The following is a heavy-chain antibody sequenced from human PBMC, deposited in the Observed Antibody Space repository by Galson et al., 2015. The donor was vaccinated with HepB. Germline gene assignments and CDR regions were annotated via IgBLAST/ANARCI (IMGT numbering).Heavy chain of an antibody. CDR3: ARGYSSSWYGFDY. Sequence: VSCKASGYTFTSYAMHWVRQAPGQRLEWMGWINAGNGNTKYSQKFQGRVTITRDTSASTAYMELSSLRSEDTAVYYCARGYSSSWYGFDYWGQGTLVTVSS. CDR2: INAGNGNT. D-gene: IGHD6-13*01. J-gene: IGHJ4*02. V-gene: IGHV1-3*01. CDR1: GYTFTSYA.